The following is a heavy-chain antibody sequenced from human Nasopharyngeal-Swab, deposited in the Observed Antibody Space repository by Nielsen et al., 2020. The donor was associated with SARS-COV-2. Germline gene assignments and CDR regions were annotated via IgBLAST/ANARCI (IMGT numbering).Heavy chain of an antibody. Sequence: GESLKISCAASGFTFSSYAMHWVRQAPGKGLEYVSAISSNGGSTYYADSVKGRFTISGDNSKNTLYLQMGSLRAEDMAVYYCARGGYCSGGSCYSLQYFDYWGQGTLVTVSS. V-gene: IGHV3-64*02. J-gene: IGHJ4*02. CDR1: GFTFSSYA. D-gene: IGHD2-15*01. CDR3: ARGGYCSGGSCYSLQYFDY. CDR2: ISSNGGST.